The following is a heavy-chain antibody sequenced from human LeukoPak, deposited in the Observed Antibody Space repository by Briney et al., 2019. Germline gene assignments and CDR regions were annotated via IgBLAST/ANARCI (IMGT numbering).Heavy chain of an antibody. D-gene: IGHD5-12*01. CDR3: ARDSGTRKFFQH. Sequence: PSETLSLTCAVSGGSISSTGYYWGWIRQPPGKGLEWIGSFYESWNAFYSPSLKSRVAISVDTSKNQFSLKLNSVVAADTAVYYCARDSGTRKFFQHWGQGTLVTVSS. CDR1: GGSISSTGYY. J-gene: IGHJ1*01. V-gene: IGHV4-39*07. CDR2: FYESWNA.